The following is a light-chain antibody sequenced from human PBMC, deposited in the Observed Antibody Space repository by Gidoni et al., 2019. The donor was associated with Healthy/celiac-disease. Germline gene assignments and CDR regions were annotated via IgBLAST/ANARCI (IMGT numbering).Light chain of an antibody. Sequence: DIQMTQSPSSLSTSVGHRVTITCRASQSISKFLNWYQQKPGKAPKHLIYAASSLQSGVPSRFSGSGSGTDFTLTISSLQPEDFATYYCQKSYSTPPTFGQGTKVEIK. CDR3: QKSYSTPPT. J-gene: IGKJ1*01. CDR1: QSISKF. CDR2: AAS. V-gene: IGKV1-39*01.